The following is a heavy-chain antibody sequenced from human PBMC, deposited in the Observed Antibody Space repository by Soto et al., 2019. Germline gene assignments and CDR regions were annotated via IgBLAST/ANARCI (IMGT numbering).Heavy chain of an antibody. Sequence: PGGSLRLSCVASIFTFSDHYMDWVRQAPGKGLEWVGRIRNKANSHTTEYAASVRGRFTISRDDSKNSLYLQMDLLKTEDTAVYYCARGRNGLDVWGQGTTVTVSS. CDR3: ARGRNGLDV. CDR2: IRNKANSHTT. V-gene: IGHV3-72*01. J-gene: IGHJ6*02. CDR1: IFTFSDHY.